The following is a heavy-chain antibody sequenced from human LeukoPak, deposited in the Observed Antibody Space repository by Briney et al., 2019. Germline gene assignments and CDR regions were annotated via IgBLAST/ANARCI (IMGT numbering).Heavy chain of an antibody. CDR3: ARANLGFGESNYYYGMDV. J-gene: IGHJ6*02. CDR1: GFTFSSYS. D-gene: IGHD3-10*01. Sequence: PWESLRLSCAASGFTFSSYSMIWVRQAPGKGLEWVSYMSTGSSTIYYTDSVKGRFTISRDNAKNSLYLQMNSLRAEDTAVYYCARANLGFGESNYYYGMDVWGQGTTVTVSS. V-gene: IGHV3-48*01. CDR2: MSTGSSTI.